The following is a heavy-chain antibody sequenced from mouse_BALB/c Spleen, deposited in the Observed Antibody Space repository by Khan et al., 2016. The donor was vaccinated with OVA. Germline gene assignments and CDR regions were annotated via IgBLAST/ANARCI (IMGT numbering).Heavy chain of an antibody. Sequence: VQLQQSGAELAKPGASVKMSCKASGYTFINYWILWVKQRPGQGLEWIGYINPSTGYTEYNQNFKDKATLNAAKSSTPAYMQLRSLTSDESAVYYCARRGSRWDFDYGGKGTTLPVSS. D-gene: IGHD1-1*01. CDR2: INPSTGYT. V-gene: IGHV1-7*01. CDR3: ARRGSRWDFDY. J-gene: IGHJ2*01. CDR1: GYTFINYW.